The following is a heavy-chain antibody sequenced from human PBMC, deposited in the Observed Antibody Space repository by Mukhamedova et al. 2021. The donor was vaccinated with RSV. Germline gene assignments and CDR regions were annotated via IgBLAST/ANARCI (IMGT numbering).Heavy chain of an antibody. J-gene: IGHJ4*02. V-gene: IGHV3-48*01. Sequence: SSTIYYADSVKGRFTISRDNAKNSLYLQMNSLRAEDTAEYYCARAPYSSSSLSFDYWGQGTLVTVSS. CDR3: ARAPYSSSSLSFDY. CDR2: SSTI. D-gene: IGHD6-6*01.